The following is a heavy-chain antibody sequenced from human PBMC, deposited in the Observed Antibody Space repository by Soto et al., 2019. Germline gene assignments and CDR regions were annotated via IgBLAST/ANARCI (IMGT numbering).Heavy chain of an antibody. CDR1: GFTFSSYG. J-gene: IGHJ5*02. CDR3: ARDRATKRWLNRWFDP. CDR2: IWYDGSNK. Sequence: QVQLVESGGGVVQPGRSLRLSCAASGFTFSSYGMHWVRQAPGKGLEWVAVIWYDGSNKYYADSVKGRFTISRDNYKNTLYLQMNSLRAEDTAVYYCARDRATKRWLNRWFDPWGQGTLVTVSS. V-gene: IGHV3-33*01. D-gene: IGHD5-12*01.